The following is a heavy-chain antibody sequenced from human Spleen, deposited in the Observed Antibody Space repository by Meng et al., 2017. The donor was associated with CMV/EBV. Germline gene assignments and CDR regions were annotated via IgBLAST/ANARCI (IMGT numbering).Heavy chain of an antibody. CDR3: AKRARFRPY. J-gene: IGHJ4*02. D-gene: IGHD3-3*01. CDR1: GFMFNNYG. CDR2: IRFDGSVK. Sequence: GESLKISCVASGFMFNNYGMQWVRQAPGKGLEWVAFIRFDGSVKYYGDSVKGRFTVSRDDSNNTLYLQMSSLRAEDTAVYFCAKRARFRPYWGQGTRVTVSS. V-gene: IGHV3-30*02.